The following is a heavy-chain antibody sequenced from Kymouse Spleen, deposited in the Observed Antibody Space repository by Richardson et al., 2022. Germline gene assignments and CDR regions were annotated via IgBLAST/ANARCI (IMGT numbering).Heavy chain of an antibody. CDR1: GGSFSGYY. J-gene: IGHJ4*02. CDR3: ARGLGIDFFDY. Sequence: QVQLQQWGAGLLKPSETLSLTCAVYGGSFSGYYWSWIRQPPGKGLEWIGEINHSGSTNYNPSLKSRVTISVDTSKNQFSLKLSSVTAADTAVYYCARGLGIDFFDYWGQGTLVTVSS. V-gene: IGHV4-34*01. CDR2: INHSGST. D-gene: IGHD3-3*01,IGHD7-27*02.